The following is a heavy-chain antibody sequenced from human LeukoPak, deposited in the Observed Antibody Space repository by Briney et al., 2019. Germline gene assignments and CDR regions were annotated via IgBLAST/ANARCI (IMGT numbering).Heavy chain of an antibody. D-gene: IGHD3-22*01. Sequence: GWSLRLSCAASGFTVSSNYMSWARQAPGRGLEWVSVIYTGGSTYYADSVKGRFTISRDNSKNTLYLQMNSLRAEDTAVYYCARDLGRYDSNQGPLDAFDIWGQGTMVTVSS. J-gene: IGHJ3*02. CDR1: GFTVSSNY. CDR2: IYTGGST. V-gene: IGHV3-53*01. CDR3: ARDLGRYDSNQGPLDAFDI.